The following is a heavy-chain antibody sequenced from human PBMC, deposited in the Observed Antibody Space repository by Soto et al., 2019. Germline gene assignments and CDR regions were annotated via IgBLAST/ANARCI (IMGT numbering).Heavy chain of an antibody. V-gene: IGHV4-34*01. CDR3: ARVEYSSSSRRGFDY. CDR1: GGSFSGYY. Sequence: QVQLQQWGAGLLKPSETLSLTCAVYGGSFSGYYWCWIRQPPGKGLEWIGEINHSGSTNYNPSLKSRVTISVDTSKNQLSLKLSSVTAADTAVYYCARVEYSSSSRRGFDYWGQGTLVTVSS. J-gene: IGHJ4*02. D-gene: IGHD6-6*01. CDR2: INHSGST.